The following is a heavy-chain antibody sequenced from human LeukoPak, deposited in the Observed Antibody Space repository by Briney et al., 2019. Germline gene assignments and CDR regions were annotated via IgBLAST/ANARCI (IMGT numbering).Heavy chain of an antibody. J-gene: IGHJ4*02. CDR3: ARERFTYGPRGGFDY. CDR1: GFTSSSYW. Sequence: GGSLRLSCAASGFTSSSYWMNWVRQAPGKGLEWVANIKQDGSEKYYVDSVKGRFTISRDNAKNSLYLQMNSLRAEDTAVYYCARERFTYGPRGGFDYWGQGTLVTVSS. CDR2: IKQDGSEK. V-gene: IGHV3-7*01. D-gene: IGHD3-10*01.